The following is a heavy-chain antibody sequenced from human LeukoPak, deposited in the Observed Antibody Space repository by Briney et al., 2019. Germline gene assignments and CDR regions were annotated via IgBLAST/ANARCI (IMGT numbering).Heavy chain of an antibody. J-gene: IGHJ4*02. CDR3: ARRNQYSSSSDFDY. Sequence: ASVKVSCKASGYIFSNFDINWVRQATGQGLEWMGWINPNSGNTGYAQKFQGRLSITGDTSINTAYMELNSLRSDDTAVYYCARRNQYSSSSDFDYWGQGTLVTVSS. CDR2: INPNSGNT. D-gene: IGHD6-6*01. CDR1: GYIFSNFD. V-gene: IGHV1-8*03.